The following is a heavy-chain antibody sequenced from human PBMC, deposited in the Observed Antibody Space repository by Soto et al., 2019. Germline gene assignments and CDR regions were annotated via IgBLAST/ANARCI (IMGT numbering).Heavy chain of an antibody. CDR3: ATVSNVGGIFDY. V-gene: IGHV1-18*01. Sequence: QVQLMQSEAEVKKPGASVKVSCKPSGYTFTNYGISWVRQAPGQGLERMGWISTYNGDTKYEQKLQGRVTMTTDRSTSTAYMELRSLRSDDTAVYYCATVSNVGGIFDYWGQGTLITVSS. J-gene: IGHJ4*02. CDR1: GYTFTNYG. D-gene: IGHD3-10*02. CDR2: ISTYNGDT.